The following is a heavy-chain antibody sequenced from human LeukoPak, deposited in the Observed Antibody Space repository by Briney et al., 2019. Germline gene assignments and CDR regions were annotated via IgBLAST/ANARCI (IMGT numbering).Heavy chain of an antibody. J-gene: IGHJ4*02. CDR2: IYHSGST. D-gene: IGHD3-10*01. CDR3: ARGFATMVRGVVLDF. V-gene: IGHV4-34*01. Sequence: SETLSLTCAVYSGSFSGYYWSWIRLPPGKGLEWIGEIYHSGSTNYNPSLKSRVTISVDTSKNQFSLKLNSVTAADTAVYYCARGFATMVRGVVLDFWGQGTLVTVSS. CDR1: SGSFSGYY.